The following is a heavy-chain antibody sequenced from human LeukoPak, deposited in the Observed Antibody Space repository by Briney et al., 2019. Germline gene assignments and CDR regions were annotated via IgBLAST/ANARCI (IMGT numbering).Heavy chain of an antibody. CDR2: ISSSSSYI. Sequence: GGSLRLSCAASGFTFSSYSMNWVRQAPGKGLGWVSSISSSSSYIYYADSVKGRFTISRDDAKNSLYLQMNSLRAEDTAVYYCARESMTVTDYWGQGTLVTVSS. D-gene: IGHD4-17*01. CDR1: GFTFSSYS. J-gene: IGHJ4*02. CDR3: ARESMTVTDY. V-gene: IGHV3-21*01.